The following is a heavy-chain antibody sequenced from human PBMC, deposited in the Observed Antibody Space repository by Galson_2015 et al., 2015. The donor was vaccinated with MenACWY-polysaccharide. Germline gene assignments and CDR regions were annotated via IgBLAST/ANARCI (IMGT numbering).Heavy chain of an antibody. CDR1: GGTFSSYA. V-gene: IGHV1-69*13. CDR2: IVPIFGTA. J-gene: IGHJ4*02. CDR3: ARSPEYSKSLGY. Sequence: SVKVSCKASGGTFSSYAISWVRQAPGQGLEWMGGIVPIFGTANYAQKFQGRVTITADESTSTTYMELSSLRSEDTAVYYCARSPEYSKSLGYWGQGTLVTVSS. D-gene: IGHD6-6*01.